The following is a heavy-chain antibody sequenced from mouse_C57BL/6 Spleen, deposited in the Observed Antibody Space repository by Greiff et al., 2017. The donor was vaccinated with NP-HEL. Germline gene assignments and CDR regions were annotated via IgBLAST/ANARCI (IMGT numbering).Heavy chain of an antibody. J-gene: IGHJ2*01. CDR2: ISYDGSN. Sequence: DVKLVESGPGLVKPSQSLSLTCSVTGYSITSGYYWNWIRQFPGNKLEWMGYISYDGSNNYNPSLKNRISITRDTSKNQFFLKLNSVTTEDTATYYCARDPNGDYFDYWGQGTTLTVSS. CDR3: ARDPNGDYFDY. CDR1: GYSITSGYY. V-gene: IGHV3-6*01.